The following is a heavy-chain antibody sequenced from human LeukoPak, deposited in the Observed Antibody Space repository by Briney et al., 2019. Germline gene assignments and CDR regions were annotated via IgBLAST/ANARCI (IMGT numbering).Heavy chain of an antibody. CDR1: GGSFSGYY. D-gene: IGHD3-10*01. V-gene: IGHV4-34*01. Sequence: SETLSLTCAIYGGSFSGYYWSWIRQPPGKGLEWIGEINHRGSTNYNPSLKSRVTMSVDTSKNQFSLKLSSVTAADTAVYYCARAEMVRGVINWFDPWGQGTLVTVSS. CDR2: INHRGST. CDR3: ARAEMVRGVINWFDP. J-gene: IGHJ5*02.